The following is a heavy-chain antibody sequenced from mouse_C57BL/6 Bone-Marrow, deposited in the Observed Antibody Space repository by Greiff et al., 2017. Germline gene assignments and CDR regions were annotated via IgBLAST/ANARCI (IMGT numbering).Heavy chain of an antibody. J-gene: IGHJ1*03. CDR3: ARQGYYGSSWYFDV. V-gene: IGHV5-12*01. CDR1: GFTFSDYY. CDR2: ISNGGGST. Sequence: DVMLVESGGGLVQPGGSLKLSCAASGFTFSDYYMYWVRQTPEKRLEWVAYISNGGGSTYYPDTVKGRFTISRDNAKNTLYLQMSRLKSEDTAMYYCARQGYYGSSWYFDVWGTGTTVTVSS. D-gene: IGHD1-1*01.